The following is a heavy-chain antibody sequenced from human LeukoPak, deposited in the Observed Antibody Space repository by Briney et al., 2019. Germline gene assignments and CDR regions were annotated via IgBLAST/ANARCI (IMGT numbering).Heavy chain of an antibody. Sequence: GGSLRLSCAASGFTLSSYGMHWVRQAPGKGLEWVAVIWYDGSNKYYADSVKGRFTISRDNSKNTLYLQMNSLRAEDTAVYYCAREPTVTTSWNYYYGMDVWGQGTTVTVSS. V-gene: IGHV3-33*01. CDR1: GFTLSSYG. CDR2: IWYDGSNK. J-gene: IGHJ6*02. D-gene: IGHD4-17*01. CDR3: AREPTVTTSWNYYYGMDV.